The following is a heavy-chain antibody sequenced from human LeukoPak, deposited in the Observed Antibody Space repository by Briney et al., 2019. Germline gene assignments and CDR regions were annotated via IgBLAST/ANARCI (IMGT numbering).Heavy chain of an antibody. D-gene: IGHD3-22*01. CDR1: GFTFSTYD. V-gene: IGHV3-13*01. CDR3: ATAGYDSSGFIGFDP. CDR2: IGTAGDT. Sequence: GGSLRLSCAASGFTFSTYDMHWVRQPIGKGLEWVSVIGTAGDTYFLGSVKGRFTISRENAKNSLYLQMNSLRAGVTAVYYCATAGYDSSGFIGFDPWGQVTLVTVSS. J-gene: IGHJ5*02.